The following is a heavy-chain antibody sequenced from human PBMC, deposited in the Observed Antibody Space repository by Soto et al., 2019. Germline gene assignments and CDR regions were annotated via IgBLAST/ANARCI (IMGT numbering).Heavy chain of an antibody. CDR1: GFPLSDSA. Sequence: EVQLVESGGGLVQPGGSLKLACLASGFPLSDSAIHWVRKASGKGLEWVGRIRSKTNNYATTYAAPVRGRFTLSRDDSNNTAYLKMNNLESEDAAVYYCTRHAGGQVEHSFGSSFIDFWGQGAPVSVLS. D-gene: IGHD3-3*02. CDR3: TRHAGGQVEHSFGSSFIDF. V-gene: IGHV3-73*01. CDR2: IRSKTNNYAT. J-gene: IGHJ4*03.